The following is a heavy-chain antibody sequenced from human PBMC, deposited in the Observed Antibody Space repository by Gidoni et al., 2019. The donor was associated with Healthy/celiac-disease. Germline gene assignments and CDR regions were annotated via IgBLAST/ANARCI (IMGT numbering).Heavy chain of an antibody. CDR3: ARAVDTAMVTGWYFDL. CDR2: IIPIFGTA. CDR1: GGTFSSSA. J-gene: IGHJ2*01. Sequence: QVQLVQSGAAVKKPGSSAKVSCKASGGTFSSSAIRWVRQAPGQGLEWMGGIIPIFGTANYAQKFQGRVTITADEATSTAYMELSSLRSEDTAVYYCARAVDTAMVTGWYFDLWGRGTLVTVSS. D-gene: IGHD5-18*01. V-gene: IGHV1-69*01.